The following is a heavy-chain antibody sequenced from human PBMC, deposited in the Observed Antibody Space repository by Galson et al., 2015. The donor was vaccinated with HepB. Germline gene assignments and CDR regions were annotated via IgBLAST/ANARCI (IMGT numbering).Heavy chain of an antibody. CDR2: INTNGGST. Sequence: SLRLSCAASGFTFSSYAMHWVRQAPGKGLAYVSAINTNGGSTNYASSVKGRFTISRDNSKNTLYLQMGSLRAEDMAVYYCARLYCSGGSCYFDYWGQGTLVPVSS. J-gene: IGHJ4*02. CDR3: ARLYCSGGSCYFDY. D-gene: IGHD2-15*01. CDR1: GFTFSSYA. V-gene: IGHV3-64*01.